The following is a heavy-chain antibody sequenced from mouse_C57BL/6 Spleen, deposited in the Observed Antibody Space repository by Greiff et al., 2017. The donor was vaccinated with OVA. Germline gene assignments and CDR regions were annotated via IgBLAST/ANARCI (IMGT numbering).Heavy chain of an antibody. J-gene: IGHJ3*01. CDR1: GFTFTSSW. Sequence: QVQLQQPGAELVKPGASVKLSCKASGFTFTSSWMPWVKQGPGQGLDWIGEFDPSDSYTNYNQKFKGKATLPVDTSPSTAYMQLSSLTSEDSAVYYCARILRYHKAYWNQGTLVTVSA. V-gene: IGHV1-50*01. CDR2: FDPSDSYT. CDR3: ARILRYHKAY. D-gene: IGHD1-1*01.